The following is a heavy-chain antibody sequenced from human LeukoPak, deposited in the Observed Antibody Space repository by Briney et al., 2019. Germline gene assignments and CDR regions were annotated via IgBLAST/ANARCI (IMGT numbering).Heavy chain of an antibody. J-gene: IGHJ5*02. CDR2: INPNSGGT. D-gene: IGHD6-6*01. CDR1: GYTFTGYY. Sequence: ASVKVSCKASGYTFTGYYMHWVRQAPGQGLEWMGWINPNSGGTNYAQKFQGRVTMTRDTSIGTAYMELSRLRSDDTAVYYCAKLVGGGVNWFDPWGQGTLVTVSS. V-gene: IGHV1-2*02. CDR3: AKLVGGGVNWFDP.